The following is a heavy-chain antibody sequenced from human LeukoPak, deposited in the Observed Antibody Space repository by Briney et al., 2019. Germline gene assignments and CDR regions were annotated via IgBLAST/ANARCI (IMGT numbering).Heavy chain of an antibody. D-gene: IGHD1-7*01. CDR3: ARCSDWNYRYYFDY. V-gene: IGHV1-46*01. Sequence: ASVKVSCKASGYTFTSYYMHWVRQAPGQGFEWMGIINPSGGSTSYAQKFQGRVTMTRDTSVSAAYMELSRLRSDDTAVYYCARCSDWNYRYYFDYWGQGTLVTVSS. J-gene: IGHJ4*02. CDR1: GYTFTSYY. CDR2: INPSGGST.